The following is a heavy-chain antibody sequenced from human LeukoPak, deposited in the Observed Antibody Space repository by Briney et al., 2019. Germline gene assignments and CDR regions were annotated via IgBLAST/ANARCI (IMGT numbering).Heavy chain of an antibody. J-gene: IGHJ4*02. CDR2: IYYSGST. CDR1: GGSISSYY. Sequence: TSETLSLTCTVSGGSISSYYWSWIRQPPGKGLEWIGYIYYSGSTNYNPSLKSRVTISVDTSKNQFSLRLNSVTAADTAVYYCARAVSGYSYGFLYWGQGTLVTVSS. D-gene: IGHD5-18*01. V-gene: IGHV4-59*01. CDR3: ARAVSGYSYGFLY.